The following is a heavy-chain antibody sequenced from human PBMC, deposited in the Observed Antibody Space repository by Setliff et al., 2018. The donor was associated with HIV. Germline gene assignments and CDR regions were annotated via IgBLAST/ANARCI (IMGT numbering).Heavy chain of an antibody. Sequence: LSLSCATSGDSVSSNSAAWHWIRQSPSRGLEWLGRTYYISKWYNEYAPSVKSRITINPDTSKNQFSLHLSSVTPEDTAVYYCVRQFGYYFGYWGQGTLVTVSS. CDR3: VRQFGYYFGY. CDR2: TYYISKWYN. D-gene: IGHD3-16*01. V-gene: IGHV6-1*01. J-gene: IGHJ4*02. CDR1: GDSVSSNSAA.